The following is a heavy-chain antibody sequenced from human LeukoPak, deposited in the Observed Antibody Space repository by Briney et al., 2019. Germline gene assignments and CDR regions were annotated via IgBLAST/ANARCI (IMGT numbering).Heavy chain of an antibody. V-gene: IGHV3-30-3*01. CDR3: ARLPGTTDAFDI. Sequence: GGSLRLSCAASGFTFSSYAMSWVRQAPGKGLEWVAVISYDGSNKYYADSVKGRFTISRDNSKNTLYLQMNSLRAEDTAVYYCARLPGTTDAFDIWGQGTMVTVSS. D-gene: IGHD1-7*01. CDR1: GFTFSSYA. J-gene: IGHJ3*02. CDR2: ISYDGSNK.